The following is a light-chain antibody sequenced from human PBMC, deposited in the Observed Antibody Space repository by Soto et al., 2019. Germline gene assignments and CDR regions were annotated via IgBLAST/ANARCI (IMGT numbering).Light chain of an antibody. V-gene: IGKV1-5*03. CDR2: KAS. Sequence: DIQMTQSPSTLSASVGDRVTITCRASQSISSWLAWYQQKPGKAPKLLIYKASSLESGVPSRFSGSGSGTEFILTISSLQPDDFATYYCKQFHSFSPTFGQGTKVEIK. J-gene: IGKJ1*01. CDR1: QSISSW. CDR3: KQFHSFSPT.